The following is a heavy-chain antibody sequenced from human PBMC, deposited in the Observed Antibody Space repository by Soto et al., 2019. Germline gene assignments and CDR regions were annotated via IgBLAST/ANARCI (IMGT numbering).Heavy chain of an antibody. D-gene: IGHD3-10*01. V-gene: IGHV2-5*01. J-gene: IGHJ4*02. CDR3: AHSVMYYYGSGYYFDY. CDR1: GFSLSTSGVG. CDR2: IYWNDDK. Sequence: QITLKESGPTLVKPTQTLTLTCTFSGFSLSTSGVGVGWIRQPPGKALEWLALIYWNDDKRYSPSLKSRLTITKDTFKNQVVLTMTNMDPVDTATYYCAHSVMYYYGSGYYFDYWGQGTLVTVSS.